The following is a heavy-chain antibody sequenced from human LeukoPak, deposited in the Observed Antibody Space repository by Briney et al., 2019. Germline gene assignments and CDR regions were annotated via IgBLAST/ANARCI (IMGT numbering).Heavy chain of an antibody. CDR2: INTVGSST. CDR3: ARVKRDFWSGYFDY. CDR1: GFTVSSNY. Sequence: PGGSLRLSCAASGFTVSSNYMSWVRQAPGKGLEWVSRINTVGSSTSYADSVNGRFTISRDNAKNTLYLQMNSLRAEDTAVYYCARVKRDFWSGYFDYWGQGILVSVSS. D-gene: IGHD3-3*01. J-gene: IGHJ4*02. V-gene: IGHV3-74*01.